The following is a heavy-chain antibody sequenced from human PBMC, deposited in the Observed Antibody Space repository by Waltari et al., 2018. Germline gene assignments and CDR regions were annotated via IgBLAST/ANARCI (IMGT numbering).Heavy chain of an antibody. CDR3: ARSPPRDNWFDP. CDR1: GGSISSSSYY. V-gene: IGHV4-39*07. CDR2: IYYSGST. J-gene: IGHJ5*02. Sequence: QLQLQESGPGLVKPSETLSLTCPVSGGSISSSSYYWGWIRQPPGKGLEWIGSIYYSGSTYYNPSLKSRVTISVDTSKNQFSLKLSAVTAADTAVYYCARSPPRDNWFDPWGQGTLVTVSS.